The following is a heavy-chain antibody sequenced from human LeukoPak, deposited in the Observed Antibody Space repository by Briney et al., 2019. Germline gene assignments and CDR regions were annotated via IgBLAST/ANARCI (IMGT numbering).Heavy chain of an antibody. Sequence: ASVKVSCKASGYTFTGCYMHWVRQAPGQGLEWMGWINPNSGGTNYAQKFQGRVTMTRDTSISTAYMELSRLRSDDTAVYYCATNYYDSSGYLYYWGQGTLVSVSS. CDR3: ATNYYDSSGYLYY. D-gene: IGHD3-22*01. CDR2: INPNSGGT. V-gene: IGHV1-2*02. J-gene: IGHJ4*02. CDR1: GYTFTGCY.